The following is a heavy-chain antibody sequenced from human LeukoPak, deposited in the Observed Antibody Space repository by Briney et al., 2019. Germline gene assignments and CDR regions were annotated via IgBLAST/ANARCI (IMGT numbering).Heavy chain of an antibody. V-gene: IGHV3-23*01. Sequence: PGGSLRLSCAASGFTLSSYAMSWVRQAPGKGLEWVSAISGSGSSTYYADSVKGRFTISRDNSKNTLYLQMNSLRAEDTALYYCAKRDGYNSNPLKHWGPGPLVTVSS. D-gene: IGHD5-24*01. J-gene: IGHJ4*02. CDR1: GFTLSSYA. CDR3: AKRDGYNSNPLKH. CDR2: ISGSGSST.